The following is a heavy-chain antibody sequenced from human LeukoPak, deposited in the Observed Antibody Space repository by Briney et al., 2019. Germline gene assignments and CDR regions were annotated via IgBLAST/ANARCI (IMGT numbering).Heavy chain of an antibody. Sequence: GGSLRLSCAASGFTFDDYAMHWVRQAPGKGLEWVSGISWNSGSLGYADSVKGRFTISRDNAKNSLYLQMNSLRAEDTALYYCVAAAGRKSSWYFDLWGRGTLVTVSS. V-gene: IGHV3-9*01. CDR3: VAAAGRKSSWYFDL. J-gene: IGHJ2*01. CDR1: GFTFDDYA. CDR2: ISWNSGSL. D-gene: IGHD6-13*01.